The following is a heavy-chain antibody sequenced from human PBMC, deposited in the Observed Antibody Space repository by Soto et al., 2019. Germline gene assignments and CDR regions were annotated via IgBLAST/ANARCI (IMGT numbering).Heavy chain of an antibody. CDR3: AKDVLRYFDWTLY. V-gene: IGHV3-23*01. CDR1: GFTFSSYA. D-gene: IGHD3-9*01. CDR2: ISGSGGST. J-gene: IGHJ4*02. Sequence: PGGSLRLSCAASGFTFSSYALSWVRQAPGRGLEWVSAISGSGGSTYYADSVKGRFTISRDNSKNTLYLQMNSLRAEDTAVYYCAKDVLRYFDWTLYWGQGTLVTVSS.